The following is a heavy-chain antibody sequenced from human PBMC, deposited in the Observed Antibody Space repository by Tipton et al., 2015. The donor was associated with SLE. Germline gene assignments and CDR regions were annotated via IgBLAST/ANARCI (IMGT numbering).Heavy chain of an antibody. D-gene: IGHD3-10*01. CDR1: GYAITSGYY. CDR2: IYYSGSN. CDR3: AKEGDSGSGGYAWLDP. V-gene: IGHV4-38-2*02. Sequence: TLSLTCNVSGYAITSGYYWGWFRQPPGKGLEWIGSIYYSGSNYYNPSLKSRATISPDTSNNQVSLRLTSVTAADTALYYCAKEGDSGSGGYAWLDPWGQGTLVTVSS. J-gene: IGHJ5*02.